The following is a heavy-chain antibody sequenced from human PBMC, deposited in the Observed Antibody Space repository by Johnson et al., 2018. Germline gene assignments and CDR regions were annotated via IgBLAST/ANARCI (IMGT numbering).Heavy chain of an antibody. Sequence: QVQLVQSGGGVVQPGRSLRLSCAASGFTFSDYGMHWVRQAPGKGLEWVAVIWYDGSNKDYADSVKGRFTISRDNSKNKLYVQMNSLGAGGTAVDYCARDGGSWDYYGMDVWGQGTTVTVSS. CDR2: IWYDGSNK. CDR3: ARDGGSWDYYGMDV. J-gene: IGHJ6*02. D-gene: IGHD3-16*01. CDR1: GFTFSDYG. V-gene: IGHV3-33*01.